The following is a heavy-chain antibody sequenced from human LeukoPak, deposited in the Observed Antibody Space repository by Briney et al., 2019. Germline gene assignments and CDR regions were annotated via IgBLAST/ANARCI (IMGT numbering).Heavy chain of an antibody. J-gene: IGHJ4*02. CDR3: ARGRFLEWIRAPNTFDY. CDR1: GGSISSGDYY. D-gene: IGHD3-3*01. V-gene: IGHV4-30-4*08. Sequence: SETLSLTCTVSGGSISSGDYYWSWIRQPPGKGLEWIGYIYYSGSTYYNPSLKSRVTISVDTSKNQFSLKLSSVTAADTAVYYCARGRFLEWIRAPNTFDYWGQGTLVTVSS. CDR2: IYYSGST.